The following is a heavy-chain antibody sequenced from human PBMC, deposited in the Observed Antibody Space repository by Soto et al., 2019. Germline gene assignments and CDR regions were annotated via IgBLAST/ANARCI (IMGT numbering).Heavy chain of an antibody. CDR2: IDWDDTK. CDR1: GFSLSTSGVG. V-gene: IGHV2-70*01. Sequence: SGPTLVNPTQTLTLTCTFSGFSLSTSGVGVGWIREPPGKALEWLALIDWDDTKYYSTSLKSRLTISKDTSKNQLALTMTNMGPVDTATYYCARTLVGATHISHSYFDCWGQGTLVTVSS. J-gene: IGHJ4*02. CDR3: ARTLVGATHISHSYFDC. D-gene: IGHD1-26*01.